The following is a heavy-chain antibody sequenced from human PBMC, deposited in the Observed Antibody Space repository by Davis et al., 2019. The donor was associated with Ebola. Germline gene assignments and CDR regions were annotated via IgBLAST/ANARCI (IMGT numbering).Heavy chain of an antibody. Sequence: PSETLSLTCTVSGGSISSYYWSWIRQPPGKGLEWIGYIYYSGSTNYNPSLKSRVTISVDTSKNQFSLKLSSVTAADTAVYYCARPNGWGRTMGACDYWGQGTLVTVSS. J-gene: IGHJ4*02. CDR1: GGSISSYY. CDR3: ARPNGWGRTMGACDY. V-gene: IGHV4-59*08. D-gene: IGHD1-26*01. CDR2: IYYSGST.